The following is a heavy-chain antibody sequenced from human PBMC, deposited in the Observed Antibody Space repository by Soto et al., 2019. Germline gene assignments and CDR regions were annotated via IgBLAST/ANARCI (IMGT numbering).Heavy chain of an antibody. D-gene: IGHD3-10*01. CDR3: ARVITMVRSGGFLHNWFDP. Sequence: ASVKVSCKASGYTFTSYGISWVRQAPGQGLEWMGWISAYNGNTNYAQKLQGRVTMTTDTSTSTAYMELRSLRSDDTAVYYCARVITMVRSGGFLHNWFDPWGQGTLVTVSS. CDR2: ISAYNGNT. J-gene: IGHJ5*02. V-gene: IGHV1-18*01. CDR1: GYTFTSYG.